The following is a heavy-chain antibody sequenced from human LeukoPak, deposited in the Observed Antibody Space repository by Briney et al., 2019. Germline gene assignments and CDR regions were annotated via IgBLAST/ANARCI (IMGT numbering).Heavy chain of an antibody. CDR2: ISSSSSSTI. J-gene: IGHJ4*02. D-gene: IGHD5-12*01. CDR1: GFTFSSYS. V-gene: IGHV3-48*04. Sequence: GGSLRLSCAASGFTFSSYSMNWVRQAPGKGLEWVSYISSSSSSTIYYADSVKGRFTISRDNAKNSLYLQMNSLRAEDTAVYYCARWSGYGFDYWGQGTLVTVSS. CDR3: ARWSGYGFDY.